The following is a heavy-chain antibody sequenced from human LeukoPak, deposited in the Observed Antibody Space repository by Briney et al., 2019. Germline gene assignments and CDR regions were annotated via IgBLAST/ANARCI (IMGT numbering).Heavy chain of an antibody. J-gene: IGHJ4*02. V-gene: IGHV3-23*01. Sequence: GGSLRLSCAASGFTFSSFAISWVRQPPGNGLEWVSAISRSGADTYYADSVKGRFTISRDNSKNNVYLQMYSLRVEDTSIYYCVRDYNWGFDYWGQGTVVTVSS. CDR2: ISRSGADT. D-gene: IGHD1-1*01. CDR3: VRDYNWGFDY. CDR1: GFTFSSFA.